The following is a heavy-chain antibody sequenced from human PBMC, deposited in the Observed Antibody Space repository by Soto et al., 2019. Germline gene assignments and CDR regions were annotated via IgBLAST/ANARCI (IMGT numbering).Heavy chain of an antibody. V-gene: IGHV1-18*01. J-gene: IGHJ6*02. Sequence: ASVKVSCKASGYTFTSYGISWVRQAPGQGLEWMGWISAYNGNTNYAQKLQGRVTMTTDTSTSTAYMELRSLRSDDTAVYYCARDRTVTTGEDGMDVWGQGTTVTVSS. D-gene: IGHD4-17*01. CDR1: GYTFTSYG. CDR2: ISAYNGNT. CDR3: ARDRTVTTGEDGMDV.